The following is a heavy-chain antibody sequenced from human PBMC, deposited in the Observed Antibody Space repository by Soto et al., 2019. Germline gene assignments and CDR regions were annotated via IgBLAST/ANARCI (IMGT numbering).Heavy chain of an antibody. CDR3: ARVASYYYGSGTLLGDY. J-gene: IGHJ4*02. V-gene: IGHV1-3*01. CDR2: INGGNGNT. D-gene: IGHD3-10*01. CDR1: GYTFTSYA. Sequence: ASVKVSCKASGYTFTSYAMHWVRQAPGQRLEWMGWINGGNGNTKYSQKFQGRVTITRDTSASTAYMELSSLRSEDTAVYYCARVASYYYGSGTLLGDYWGQGTLVTVSS.